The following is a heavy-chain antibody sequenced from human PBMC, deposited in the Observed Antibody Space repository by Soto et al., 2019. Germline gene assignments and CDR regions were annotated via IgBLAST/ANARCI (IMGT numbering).Heavy chain of an antibody. Sequence: SETLSLTCTVSGGSISSSSYYWGWIRQPPGKGLEWIGSIYYSGSTYYNPSLKSRVTISVDTSKNQFSLKLSSVTAADTAVYYCASQYCSGGSCYLYYYYYMDVWGKWTTVTVSS. V-gene: IGHV4-39*01. CDR2: IYYSGST. CDR1: GGSISSSSYY. D-gene: IGHD2-15*01. CDR3: ASQYCSGGSCYLYYYYYMDV. J-gene: IGHJ6*03.